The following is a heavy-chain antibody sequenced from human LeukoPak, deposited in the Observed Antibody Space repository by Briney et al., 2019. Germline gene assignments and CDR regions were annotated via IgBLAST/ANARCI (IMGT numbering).Heavy chain of an antibody. CDR3: ARPRSSSGYTNWFDP. V-gene: IGHV4-59*08. J-gene: IGHJ5*02. CDR1: GDSISNYY. Sequence: SETLSLTCSVSGDSISNYYYSWIRQPPGKGLEWIGYIYYSGSTDYNPSLRSRVTISVDTSKNQFSLKLSSVTAADTAVYYCARPRSSSGYTNWFDPWGQGTLVTVSS. CDR2: IYYSGST. D-gene: IGHD3-22*01.